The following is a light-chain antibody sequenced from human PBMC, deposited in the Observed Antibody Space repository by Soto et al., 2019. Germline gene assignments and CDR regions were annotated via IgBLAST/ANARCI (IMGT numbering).Light chain of an antibody. CDR1: SSNIGAGYD. J-gene: IGLJ2*01. V-gene: IGLV1-40*01. CDR3: QSYDSSLSL. CDR2: GNS. Sequence: QSVLTQPPSVSGAPGQRVTISCTGSSSNIGAGYDVHWYQQLPGTAPKLLIYGNSNRPSGVPDRFSGSKSGTSASLAITGLQAEDEADYYCQSYDSSLSLFGGGTK.